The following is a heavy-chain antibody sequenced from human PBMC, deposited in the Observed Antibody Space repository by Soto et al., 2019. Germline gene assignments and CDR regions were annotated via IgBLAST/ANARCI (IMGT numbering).Heavy chain of an antibody. D-gene: IGHD3-10*01. CDR1: GGSFSGYY. CDR3: ARGDTMVRGVITYYFDY. CDR2: INHSGST. J-gene: IGHJ4*02. Sequence: SETLSLTCAVYGGSFSGYYWSWIRQPPGKGLEWIGEINHSGSTNYNPSLKSRVTISVDTSKNQFSLKLSSVTAADTAVYYCARGDTMVRGVITYYFDYWGQGTLVTVSS. V-gene: IGHV4-34*01.